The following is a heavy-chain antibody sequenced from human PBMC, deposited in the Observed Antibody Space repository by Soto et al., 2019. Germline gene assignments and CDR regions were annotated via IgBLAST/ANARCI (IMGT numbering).Heavy chain of an antibody. J-gene: IGHJ4*02. Sequence: GGSLRLSCAAPGFTFSGSSMHWVRQAPGKGLEWVGRIRNKNNNYATTYGTSVRGRFTISRDDSKNTAYLQMDSLKIEDTAVYYCSSIDNDLWSTQDYWGQGTLVTVSS. CDR1: GFTFSGSS. V-gene: IGHV3-73*01. D-gene: IGHD3-3*01. CDR2: IRNKNNNYAT. CDR3: SSIDNDLWSTQDY.